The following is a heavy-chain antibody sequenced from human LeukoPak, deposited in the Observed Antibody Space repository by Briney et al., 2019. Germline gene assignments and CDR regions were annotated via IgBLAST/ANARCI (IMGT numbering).Heavy chain of an antibody. V-gene: IGHV3-30*18. J-gene: IGHJ5*02. CDR1: GFTFSSYG. Sequence: GGSLRLSCAASGFTFSSYGMHWVRQAPGKGLEWMAVISYDGSNKYYADSVKGRFTISRDNSKNTLYLQMNSLRAEDTAVYYCAKDRSSGFDPWGQGTLVTVSS. D-gene: IGHD3-16*02. CDR2: ISYDGSNK. CDR3: AKDRSSGFDP.